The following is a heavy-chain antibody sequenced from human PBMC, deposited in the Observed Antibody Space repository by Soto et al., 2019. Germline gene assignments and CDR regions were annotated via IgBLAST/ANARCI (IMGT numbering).Heavy chain of an antibody. V-gene: IGHV3-11*01. CDR2: ISSSSTNTI. J-gene: IGHJ6*02. Sequence: QVQLVESGGGLVKPGGSLRLSCAASGFTFSDYNMTWIRQAPGKGLEWVSYISSSSTNTINYADSVKGRFTISRDNAKNSLYLQINSLRAEDTAVYYCARSSATPNGWWGFGLDVWGQGTSVIVSS. CDR1: GFTFSDYN. D-gene: IGHD2-15*01. CDR3: ARSSATPNGWWGFGLDV.